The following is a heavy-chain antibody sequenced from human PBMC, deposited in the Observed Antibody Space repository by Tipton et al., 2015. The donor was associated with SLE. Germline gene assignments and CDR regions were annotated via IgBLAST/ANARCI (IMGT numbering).Heavy chain of an antibody. V-gene: IGHV4-39*07. CDR1: GGSISSIIYY. CDR3: ARGRTTSSFDS. D-gene: IGHD6-6*01. CDR2: LFYSGDT. Sequence: LRLSCTVSGGSISSIIYYWSLVRQPPGKGLEWIGDLFYSGDTYYNPSLEGRATLFLDTSNNQFSLKLTSVTAADTALYYCARGRTTSSFDSWGQGTLVTVSS. J-gene: IGHJ4*02.